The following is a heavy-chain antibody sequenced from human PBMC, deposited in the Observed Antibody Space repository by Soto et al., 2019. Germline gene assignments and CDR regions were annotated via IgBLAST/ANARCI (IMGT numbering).Heavy chain of an antibody. CDR1: GFTFSSYS. CDR2: ISSSSSTI. V-gene: IGHV3-48*02. CDR3: ASRYYDSSGYHTPPYYYYYGMDV. Sequence: GGSLRLSCAASGFTFSSYSMNWVRQAPGKGLEWVSYISSSSSTIYYADSVKGRFTISRDNAKNSLYLQMNSLRDEDTAVYYCASRYYDSSGYHTPPYYYYYGMDVWGQGTTVTVSS. J-gene: IGHJ6*02. D-gene: IGHD3-22*01.